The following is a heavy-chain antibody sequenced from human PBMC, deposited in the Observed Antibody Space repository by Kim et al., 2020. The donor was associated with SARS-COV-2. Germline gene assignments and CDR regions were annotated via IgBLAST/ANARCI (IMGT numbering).Heavy chain of an antibody. Sequence: GESLKISCKGSGYIFTSYWITWVRQMPGKGLEWMGTIDPSDSYPNYSPSFQGHVTISADKSISTAYLQWSSLKASDTAMYYCARLLGDSGYDLDSWGQGTLVTVSS. D-gene: IGHD5-12*01. CDR1: GYIFTSYW. V-gene: IGHV5-10-1*01. CDR3: ARLLGDSGYDLDS. J-gene: IGHJ4*02. CDR2: IDPSDSYP.